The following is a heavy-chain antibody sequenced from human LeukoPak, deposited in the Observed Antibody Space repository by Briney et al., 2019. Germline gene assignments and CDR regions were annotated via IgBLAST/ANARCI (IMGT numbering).Heavy chain of an antibody. Sequence: SETLSLTCTVSGGSIRSSYYYWGWIRQPPGKGLEWIGSIYDSGSTYYNPSLKSRVTISVDKSKNQFSLKLSSVTAADTAVYYCASYSSNWYGRAFDCWGQGTLVTVSS. J-gene: IGHJ4*02. D-gene: IGHD6-13*01. CDR3: ASYSSNWYGRAFDC. V-gene: IGHV4-39*07. CDR1: GGSIRSSYYY. CDR2: IYDSGST.